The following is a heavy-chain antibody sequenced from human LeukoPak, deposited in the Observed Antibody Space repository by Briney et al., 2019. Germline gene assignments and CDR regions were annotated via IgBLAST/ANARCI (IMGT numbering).Heavy chain of an antibody. CDR1: GFTFNIYS. D-gene: IGHD6-6*01. CDR2: ISSSSSYI. Sequence: PGGSLRLSCAASGFTFNIYSMNWVRQAPGKGLEWVSSISSSSSYIYYADSVRGRFTISRDNAKNSLFLQMSSLTAEDTAVYYCVKMARLADNWGQGTLVTVSS. J-gene: IGHJ4*02. V-gene: IGHV3-21*01. CDR3: VKMARLADN.